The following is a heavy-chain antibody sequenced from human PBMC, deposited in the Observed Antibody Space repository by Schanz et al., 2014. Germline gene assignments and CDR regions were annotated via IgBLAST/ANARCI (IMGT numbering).Heavy chain of an antibody. CDR1: GITFSSHS. D-gene: IGHD2-2*01. V-gene: IGHV3-48*01. J-gene: IGHJ5*02. CDR2: ITYNGGTI. CDR3: ARAGYDADNWFDP. Sequence: EVQLVESGGGLVQPGGSLRLSCAASGITFSSHSFNWVRQAPGKGLEWISYITYNGGTIYYADSVKGRFTISRDNAKNSLYLEMNSLRAEDTAVYYCARAGYDADNWFDPWGQGTLVNVSS.